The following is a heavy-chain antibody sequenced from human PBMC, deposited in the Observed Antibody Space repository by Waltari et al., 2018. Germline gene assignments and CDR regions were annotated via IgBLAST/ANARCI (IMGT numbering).Heavy chain of an antibody. Sequence: QVQLVESGGGVVQPGRSLRLSCAASGFTFSSYAMHWVRQAPGKGLEWVAVISYYGSHKYYADSVKGPFTISRDNSKNTLYLQMNSLRAEDTAVYYCARETRITIFGVASPDPNWFDPWGQGTLVTVSS. D-gene: IGHD3-3*01. CDR2: ISYYGSHK. J-gene: IGHJ5*02. CDR1: GFTFSSYA. CDR3: ARETRITIFGVASPDPNWFDP. V-gene: IGHV3-30*01.